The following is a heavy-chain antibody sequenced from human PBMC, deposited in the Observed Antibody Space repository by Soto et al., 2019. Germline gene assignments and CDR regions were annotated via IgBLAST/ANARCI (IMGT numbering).Heavy chain of an antibody. J-gene: IGHJ4*02. CDR3: AIHRALAYYFDY. CDR2: ISGGGGST. D-gene: IGHD5-18*01. CDR1: GFTFSSYA. Sequence: EVQLLESGGGLVQPGGSLRLSCAASGFTFSSYAMSWVRQAPGKGLEWVSAISGGGGSTYSADSVKGRFTISRDNSKNTLYLQMNSLRAEDTAVYYCAIHRALAYYFDYWGQGTLVTVSS. V-gene: IGHV3-23*01.